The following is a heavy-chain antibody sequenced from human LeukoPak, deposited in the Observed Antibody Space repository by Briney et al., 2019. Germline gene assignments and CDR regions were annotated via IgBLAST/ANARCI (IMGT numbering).Heavy chain of an antibody. CDR2: IKSRTDGGTT. Sequence: SGESLRLSCTTSGFNFNNAWMNWVRQAPGKGLEWVGRIKSRTDGGTTVYSAPVKGRFTISRDDSKSTLYLQMNSLKTEDTAVYYCTTDEAWGEAPYYFDYWGQGTLVTVSS. V-gene: IGHV3-15*07. J-gene: IGHJ4*02. D-gene: IGHD3-16*01. CDR1: GFNFNNAW. CDR3: TTDEAWGEAPYYFDY.